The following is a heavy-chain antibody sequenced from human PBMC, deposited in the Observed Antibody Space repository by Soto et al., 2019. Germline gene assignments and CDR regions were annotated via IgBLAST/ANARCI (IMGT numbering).Heavy chain of an antibody. J-gene: IGHJ4*02. CDR3: ASSVTSTPPDFDY. D-gene: IGHD4-17*01. V-gene: IGHV1-69*06. CDR1: GGTFSSYA. CDR2: IIPIFGTA. Sequence: ASVKVSCKASGGTFSSYAISWVRQAPGQGLEWMGGIIPIFGTANYAQKFQGRVTITADKSTSTAYMELSSLRSEDTAVYYCASSVTSTPPDFDYWGQGTLVTVSS.